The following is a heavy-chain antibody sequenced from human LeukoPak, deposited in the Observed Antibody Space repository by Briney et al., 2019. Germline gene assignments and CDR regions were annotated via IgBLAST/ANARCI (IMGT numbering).Heavy chain of an antibody. CDR1: GGSISSHY. Sequence: RPSETLSLTCTVSGGSISSHYWSWIRQPPGKGLEWIGYIYYSGSTNYNPSLKSRVTISVDTSKNQFSLKLSSVTAADTAVYYCARDGTDDAFDIWGQGTMVTVSS. CDR2: IYYSGST. J-gene: IGHJ3*02. V-gene: IGHV4-59*11. CDR3: ARDGTDDAFDI.